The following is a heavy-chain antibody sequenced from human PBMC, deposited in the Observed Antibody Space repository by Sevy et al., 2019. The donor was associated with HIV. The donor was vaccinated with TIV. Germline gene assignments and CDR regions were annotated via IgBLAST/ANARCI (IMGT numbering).Heavy chain of an antibody. D-gene: IGHD6-19*01. Sequence: GGSLRLSCAASGFTFSSYAMSWVRQAPGKGLEWVSAISGSGGSTYYADSVKGRFTIYRDNSKSTLYLQMNSLRAEDTAVYYWAKGRAVAGFDYWGQGTLVTVSS. V-gene: IGHV3-23*01. CDR1: GFTFSSYA. CDR3: AKGRAVAGFDY. J-gene: IGHJ4*02. CDR2: ISGSGGST.